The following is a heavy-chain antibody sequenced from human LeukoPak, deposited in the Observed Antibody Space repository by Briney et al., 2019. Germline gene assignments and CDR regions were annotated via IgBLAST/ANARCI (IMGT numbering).Heavy chain of an antibody. CDR2: IPSSGGST. Sequence: GGSLRLSCVASGFTFTSNVMIWVRQAPGKGLEWVSSIPSSGGSTYYADSVKGRFTISRDNSKNSLYLQMDSLRADDTAVYYCAKESSGGWFFDSWGQGTRVTVSS. CDR1: GFTFTSNV. D-gene: IGHD2-15*01. J-gene: IGHJ4*02. V-gene: IGHV3-23*01. CDR3: AKESSGGWFFDS.